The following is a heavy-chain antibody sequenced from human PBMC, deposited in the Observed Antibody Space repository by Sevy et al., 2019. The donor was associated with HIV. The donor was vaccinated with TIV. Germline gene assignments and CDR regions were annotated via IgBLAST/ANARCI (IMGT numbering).Heavy chain of an antibody. CDR3: AKVDVVVPVADYGLDV. Sequence: GGSLRLSCAASGFTFSNYAMSWVRQAPGKGLEWVSSISRSGGSTNYADSVKGRFTISRDNSKNTLYLQMNSLRAEDTAVYYCAKVDVVVPVADYGLDVWGQGTTVTVSS. V-gene: IGHV3-23*01. CDR1: GFTFSNYA. J-gene: IGHJ6*02. D-gene: IGHD2-2*01. CDR2: ISRSGGST.